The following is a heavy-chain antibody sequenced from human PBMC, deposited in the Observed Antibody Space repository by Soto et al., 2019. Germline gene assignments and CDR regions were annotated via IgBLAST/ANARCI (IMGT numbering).Heavy chain of an antibody. Sequence: PSETLSLTCTVSGGSISNYYWTWIRQPAGKGLEWIGRISTSGTTNYNPSLKSRVTMSVDTSKNQFSLKLNSVTAADTAVYYCARDRTVRGDWFDPWGQGTLVTVS. CDR1: GGSISNYY. V-gene: IGHV4-4*07. D-gene: IGHD3-10*01. J-gene: IGHJ5*02. CDR2: ISTSGTT. CDR3: ARDRTVRGDWFDP.